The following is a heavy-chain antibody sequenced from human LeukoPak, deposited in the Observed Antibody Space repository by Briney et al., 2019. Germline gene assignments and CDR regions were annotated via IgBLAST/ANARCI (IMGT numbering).Heavy chain of an antibody. CDR2: IYYTGST. CDR1: GYSISSGYY. V-gene: IGHV4-38-2*02. D-gene: IGHD1-26*01. CDR3: AIVRSGSYSATDY. Sequence: SETLSLTCTVSGYSISSGYYWGWIRQPPGKGLEWIGSIYYTGSTYYTPPLKSRVTISVDTSKNQFSLNLNSVTAADTAVYYCAIVRSGSYSATDYWGQGTLVTVSS. J-gene: IGHJ4*02.